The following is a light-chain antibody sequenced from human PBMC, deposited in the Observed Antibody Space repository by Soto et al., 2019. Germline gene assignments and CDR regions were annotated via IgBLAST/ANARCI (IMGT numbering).Light chain of an antibody. J-gene: IGKJ1*01. Sequence: DIEMTPSPSSLSASVGETITITCRASQSISSSLNWFQHSPGQPPQLLLFAASNLHAGVPPRFSGSGSGTSFSLTILSLQPEDVATYYCQQSFNLPRTFGPGTRVEFK. CDR3: QQSFNLPRT. V-gene: IGKV1-39*01. CDR1: QSISSS. CDR2: AAS.